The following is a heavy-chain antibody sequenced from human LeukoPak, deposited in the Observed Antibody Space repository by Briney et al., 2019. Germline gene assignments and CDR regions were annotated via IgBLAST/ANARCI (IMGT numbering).Heavy chain of an antibody. CDR3: ARAWAYYDFWSGYYYFDY. CDR1: GFTFSSYW. V-gene: IGHV3-7*01. Sequence: GRSLRLSCAASGFTFSSYWMSWVRQAPGKGLEWVANIKQDGSEKYYVDSVKGRFTISRDNAKNSLYLQMNSLRAEDTAVYYCARAWAYYDFWSGYYYFDYWGQGTLVTVSS. J-gene: IGHJ4*02. CDR2: IKQDGSEK. D-gene: IGHD3-3*01.